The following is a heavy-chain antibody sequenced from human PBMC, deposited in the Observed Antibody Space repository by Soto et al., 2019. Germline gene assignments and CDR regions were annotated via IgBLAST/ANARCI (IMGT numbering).Heavy chain of an antibody. D-gene: IGHD6-13*01. Sequence: EGQLLESGGVLVQPGVSLRHSCAASGFTFSNYAMTWVRQAPGKGLEWVSVITGSGGGTYFVDSVKGRFTISRDNSKNTVYLQMNSLRAEDTAVYYCAKRPLTAAGFDYWGQGTLVTVSS. CDR3: AKRPLTAAGFDY. CDR1: GFTFSNYA. J-gene: IGHJ4*02. CDR2: ITGSGGGT. V-gene: IGHV3-23*01.